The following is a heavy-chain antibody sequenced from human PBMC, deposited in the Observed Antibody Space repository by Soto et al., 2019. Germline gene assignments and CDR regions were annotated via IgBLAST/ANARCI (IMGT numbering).Heavy chain of an antibody. CDR3: ARDGYSYGPSIYYYYGMDV. CDR2: INPSGGST. D-gene: IGHD5-18*01. J-gene: IGHJ6*02. V-gene: IGHV1-46*01. CDR1: GYTFTSYY. Sequence: XPVKVSCKASGYTFTSYYMHWVRQAPGQGLEWMGIINPSGGSTSYAQKFQCRVTMTRDTSTSTVYMELSSLRSEDTAVYYCARDGYSYGPSIYYYYGMDVWGQGTTVTV.